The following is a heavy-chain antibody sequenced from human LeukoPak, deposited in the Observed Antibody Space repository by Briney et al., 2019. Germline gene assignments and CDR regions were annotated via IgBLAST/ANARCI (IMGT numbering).Heavy chain of an antibody. Sequence: SETLSLTCTVSGDSISSFHWSWIRQPAGKGLEWIGRIYTSGSTNYNPSLKSRVTMSVDTPKNQFSLKLSSVTAADTAVYYCASEAYYYDSSGYYKYWGQGTLVTVSS. CDR1: GDSISSFH. CDR3: ASEAYYYDSSGYYKY. V-gene: IGHV4-4*07. D-gene: IGHD3-22*01. J-gene: IGHJ4*02. CDR2: IYTSGST.